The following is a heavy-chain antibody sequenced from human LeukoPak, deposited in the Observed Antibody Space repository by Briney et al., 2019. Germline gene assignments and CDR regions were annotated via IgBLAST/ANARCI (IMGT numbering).Heavy chain of an antibody. Sequence: GGSLRLSCAASGFTFSSYSMNWVRQAPGKGLEWVSSISSSSSYIYYADSVKGRFTISRDNAKNSLYLQMNSLRAEDTAVYYCARGHSGSMFRTGFDYWGQGTLVTVSS. D-gene: IGHD1-26*01. CDR2: ISSSSSYI. CDR1: GFTFSSYS. V-gene: IGHV3-21*01. CDR3: ARGHSGSMFRTGFDY. J-gene: IGHJ4*02.